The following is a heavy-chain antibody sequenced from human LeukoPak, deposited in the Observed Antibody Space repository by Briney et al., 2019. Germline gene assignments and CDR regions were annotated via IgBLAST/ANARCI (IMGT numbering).Heavy chain of an antibody. J-gene: IGHJ6*03. CDR2: INPTTGVA. CDR3: ARLDRNYYYLDV. V-gene: IGHV1-2*06. Sequence: ASVKVSCKTSGYTFTVHYMNWARQAPGQGLEWMGRINPTTGVANYAQKFQGRITVTRDTSINTAYMELSSLRSDDTAVYYCARLDRNYYYLDVWGQGTTVTVSS. CDR1: GYTFTVHY. D-gene: IGHD1-1*01.